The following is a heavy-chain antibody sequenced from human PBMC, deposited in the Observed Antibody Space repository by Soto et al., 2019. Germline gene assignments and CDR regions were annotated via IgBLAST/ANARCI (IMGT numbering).Heavy chain of an antibody. V-gene: IGHV1-69*13. Sequence: GASVKVSCKASGGTFSSYAISWVRQAPGQGLEWMGGIIPIFGTANYAQKFQGRVTITADESTSTAYMELSSLRSEDTAVYYCATGPTYYYGSGSPYYFDYWGQGILVTVSS. CDR2: IIPIFGTA. CDR3: ATGPTYYYGSGSPYYFDY. CDR1: GGTFSSYA. J-gene: IGHJ4*02. D-gene: IGHD3-10*01.